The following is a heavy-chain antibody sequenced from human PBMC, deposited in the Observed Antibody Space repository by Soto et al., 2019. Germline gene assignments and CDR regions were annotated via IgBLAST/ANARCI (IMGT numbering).Heavy chain of an antibody. J-gene: IGHJ6*01. D-gene: IGHD1-26*01. CDR2: ISAYNGNT. V-gene: IGHV1-18*04. CDR3: ARGWEDTDYYFGMDV. Sequence: ASVKVSCKASGYTFTSYGISWVRQAPGQGLEWMGWISAYNGNTNYAQKLQGRVTMTTDTSTSTAYMELRSLRSDDTAVYYCARGWEDTDYYFGMDVWGQGTTVTVYS. CDR1: GYTFTSYG.